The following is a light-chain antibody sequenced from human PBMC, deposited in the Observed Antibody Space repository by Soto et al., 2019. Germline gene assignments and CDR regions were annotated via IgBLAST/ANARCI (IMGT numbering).Light chain of an antibody. J-gene: IGLJ1*01. CDR3: CSYAGSYTYV. CDR1: SSDVGGSDY. V-gene: IGLV2-8*01. Sequence: QSALTQPPSASGSPGQSVTISCTGTSSDVGGSDYVSWYQQHPGRAPKLIISEVSKRPSGVPDRFSGSKSGNTASLTISGLQAEDEADYYCCSYAGSYTYVFGTGTKLTVL. CDR2: EVS.